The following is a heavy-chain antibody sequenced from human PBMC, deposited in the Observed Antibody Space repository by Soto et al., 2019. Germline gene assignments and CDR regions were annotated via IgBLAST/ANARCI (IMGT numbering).Heavy chain of an antibody. J-gene: IGHJ5*02. Sequence: ASVKVSCKASGYTFTSYYMHWLRQAPGQGLEWMGIINPSGGSTSYAQKFQGRVTMTRDTSTSTVYMELSSLRSEDTAVYYCARDSYSSSWAGYNWFDPWGQGTLVTVSS. CDR2: INPSGGST. D-gene: IGHD6-13*01. V-gene: IGHV1-46*01. CDR3: ARDSYSSSWAGYNWFDP. CDR1: GYTFTSYY.